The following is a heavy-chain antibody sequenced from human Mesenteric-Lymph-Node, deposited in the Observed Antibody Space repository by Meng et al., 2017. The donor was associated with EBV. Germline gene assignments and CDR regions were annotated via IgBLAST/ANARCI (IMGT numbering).Heavy chain of an antibody. CDR2: INNSGST. D-gene: IGHD3-16*01. V-gene: IGHV4-34*01. CDR1: GGSFSGYY. CDR3: ARVSLIWGGATL. Sequence: QGQLRQGGAGLLKPSEPLSLTCAVYGGSFSGYYWSWLRQPPGKGLEWIGEINNSGSTNYNPSLKSRVTISVDTSKNQFSLKLSSVTAADTAVYYCARVSLIWGGATLWGQGTLVTVSS. J-gene: IGHJ4*02.